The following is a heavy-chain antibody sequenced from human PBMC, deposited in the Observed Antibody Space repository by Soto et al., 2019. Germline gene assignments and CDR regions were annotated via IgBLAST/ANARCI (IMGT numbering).Heavy chain of an antibody. CDR2: ISGSGGST. Sequence: GGSLRLSCAASGFTFSSYAMSWVRQAPGKWLEWVSAISGSGGSTYYADSVRGRFTISRDKSKNTLYLQMNSLRAEDTAVYYCAKDKDARDFWSGYSQGYFDYWGXGTLVTVSS. J-gene: IGHJ4*02. V-gene: IGHV3-23*01. CDR3: AKDKDARDFWSGYSQGYFDY. D-gene: IGHD3-3*01. CDR1: GFTFSSYA.